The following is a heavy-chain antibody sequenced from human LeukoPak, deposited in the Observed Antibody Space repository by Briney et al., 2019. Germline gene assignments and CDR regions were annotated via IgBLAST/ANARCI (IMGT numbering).Heavy chain of an antibody. CDR2: IYPNNGAT. Sequence: GASVKVSCKASGYTFTGYYMHWVRQAPGQGLECMGWIYPNNGATGYAQKFQGRVAMTRDTSISTAYMELSRLRPDDTAVYYCARDGPAQMVDFDYWGQGTLVTVSS. V-gene: IGHV1-2*02. J-gene: IGHJ4*02. CDR3: ARDGPAQMVDFDY. D-gene: IGHD3-10*01. CDR1: GYTFTGYY.